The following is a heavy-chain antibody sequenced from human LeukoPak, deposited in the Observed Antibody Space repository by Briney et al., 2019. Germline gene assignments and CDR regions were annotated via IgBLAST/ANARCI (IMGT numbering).Heavy chain of an antibody. V-gene: IGHV4-31*03. D-gene: IGHD4-11*01. CDR1: GGSISSGGYY. J-gene: IGHJ5*02. CDR3: ASGHRDYSGDWFDP. CDR2: IYYSGST. Sequence: SQTLSLTCTVSGGSISSGGYYWSWIRQHPGKGLEWIGYIYYSGSTYYNPSLKSRVTISVDTSKNQFSLKLSSVTAADTAVYYCASGHRDYSGDWFDPWGQGTLVTVSS.